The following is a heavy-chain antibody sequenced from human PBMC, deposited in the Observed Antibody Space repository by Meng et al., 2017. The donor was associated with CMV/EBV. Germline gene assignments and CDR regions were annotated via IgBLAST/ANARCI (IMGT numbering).Heavy chain of an antibody. Sequence: GGSLRLSCAASGFTFSSYEMNWVRQAPGKGLEWVSYISSSGSTIYYADSVKGRFTISRDNAKNSQYLQMNSLRAEDTAVYYCAINAYVVVPAATDYFDYWGQGTLVTVSS. V-gene: IGHV3-48*03. CDR2: ISSSGSTI. D-gene: IGHD2-2*01. CDR3: AINAYVVVPAATDYFDY. J-gene: IGHJ4*02. CDR1: GFTFSSYE.